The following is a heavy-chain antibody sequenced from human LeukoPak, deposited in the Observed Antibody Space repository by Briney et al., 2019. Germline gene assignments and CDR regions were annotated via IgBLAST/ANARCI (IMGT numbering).Heavy chain of an antibody. Sequence: PGGSLRLSCAASGFTFSSYGMHWVRQAPGKGLEWVAFIRYDGSNKYYADSVKGRFTISRDNSKNTLYLQMNSLRAEDTAAYYCAKGSIKWFGDLGYFDYWGQGTLVTVSS. CDR3: AKGSIKWFGDLGYFDY. J-gene: IGHJ4*02. V-gene: IGHV3-30*02. CDR1: GFTFSSYG. CDR2: IRYDGSNK. D-gene: IGHD3-10*01.